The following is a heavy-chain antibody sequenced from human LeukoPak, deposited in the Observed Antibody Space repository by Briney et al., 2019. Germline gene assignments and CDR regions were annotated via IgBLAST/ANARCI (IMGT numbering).Heavy chain of an antibody. Sequence: PGGSLRLSCAASGFIFSGYWMSWVRQAPGKGLEWVANIKQDGSEKYYVDSVKGRFTISRDNAKNSLYLQMNSLRAEDTAVYYCARDEGRGAVEYWGQGTLVTVSS. CDR2: IKQDGSEK. CDR1: GFIFSGYW. J-gene: IGHJ4*02. D-gene: IGHD3-3*01. V-gene: IGHV3-7*01. CDR3: ARDEGRGAVEY.